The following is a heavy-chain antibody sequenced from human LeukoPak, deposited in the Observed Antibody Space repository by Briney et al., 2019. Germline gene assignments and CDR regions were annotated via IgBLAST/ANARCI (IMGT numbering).Heavy chain of an antibody. V-gene: IGHV1-2*02. Sequence: ASVKVSCKASGYTFTAYYVHLVRQAPGQGLEWMGWINPNSGDTKYAQNFQDRVTMTWDTSVSTAYMELSSLTSDDTAVYYCASKGDGSCDSSLCQGALDFWGQGSMVTVSS. CDR1: GYTFTAYY. D-gene: IGHD2-21*01. CDR3: ASKGDGSCDSSLCQGALDF. CDR2: INPNSGDT. J-gene: IGHJ3*01.